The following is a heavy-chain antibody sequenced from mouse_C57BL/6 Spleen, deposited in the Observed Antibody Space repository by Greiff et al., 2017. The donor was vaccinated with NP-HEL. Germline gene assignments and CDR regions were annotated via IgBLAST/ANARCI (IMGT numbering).Heavy chain of an antibody. Sequence: QVQLQQSGAELMQPGASVKLSCKATGYTFTGYWIAWVKQRPGHGLEWIGVILPGSGSTNSTENFKGKATFTADTPSNTAYMKLSSLTTEDSAIYYWARINGPHYYGSSHYFDDWGQGTTLTVSS. CDR3: ARINGPHYYGSSHYFDD. D-gene: IGHD1-1*01. CDR1: GYTFTGYW. J-gene: IGHJ2*01. CDR2: ILPGSGST. V-gene: IGHV1-9*01.